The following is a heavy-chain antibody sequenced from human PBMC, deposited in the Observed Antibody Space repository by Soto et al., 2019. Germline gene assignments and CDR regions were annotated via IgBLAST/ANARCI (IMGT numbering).Heavy chain of an antibody. J-gene: IGHJ4*02. CDR1: GFTFSSYW. CDR2: IKQDGSEK. V-gene: IGHV3-7*03. Sequence: PGGSLRLSCAASGFTFSSYWMSWVRQAPGKGLEWVANIKQDGSEKYYVDSVKGRFTISRDNAKNSLYLQMNSLSAEDTAVYYCARGPYYYDSSGYYPTEDYWGQGTLVTVSS. D-gene: IGHD3-22*01. CDR3: ARGPYYYDSSGYYPTEDY.